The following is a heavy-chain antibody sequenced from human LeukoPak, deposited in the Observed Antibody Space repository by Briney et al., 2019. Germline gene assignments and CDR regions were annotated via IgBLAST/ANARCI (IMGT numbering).Heavy chain of an antibody. CDR1: GYTFTNYN. CDR2: INPSGGST. D-gene: IGHD4/OR15-4a*01. V-gene: IGHV1-46*01. CDR3: ARSARVRLYYFDY. J-gene: IGHJ4*02. Sequence: ASVKVSCKASGYTFTNYNMHWVRQAPGQGLEWMGIINPSGGSTNYAQNFQGRVTMTRDMSTSTVYMELSSLRSEDTAVYYCARSARVRLYYFDYWGQGTLVTVSS.